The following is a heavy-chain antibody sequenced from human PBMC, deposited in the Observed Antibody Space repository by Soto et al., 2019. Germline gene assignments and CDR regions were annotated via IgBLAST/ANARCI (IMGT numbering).Heavy chain of an antibody. CDR1: GGTFSSYA. CDR2: IIPIFGTA. J-gene: IGHJ6*02. V-gene: IGHV1-69*01. CDR3: ARGAFVTNWRDIVVVPAAIPYYYYYGMNV. Sequence: QVQLVQSGAEVKKPGSSVKVSCKASGGTFSSYAISWVRQAPGQGLEWMGGIIPIFGTANYAQKFQGRVTITADESTSTAYMELSSLRSEDTAVYYCARGAFVTNWRDIVVVPAAIPYYYYYGMNVWGQGTTVTVSS. D-gene: IGHD2-2*02.